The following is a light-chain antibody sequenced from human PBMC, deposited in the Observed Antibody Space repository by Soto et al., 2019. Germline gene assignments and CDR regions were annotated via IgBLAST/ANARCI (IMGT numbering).Light chain of an antibody. CDR3: QHYNNWPHT. CDR2: GAS. CDR1: ESVSSH. J-gene: IGKJ2*01. V-gene: IGKV3-15*01. Sequence: ERVMTQSPATLSVSPGERATLSCWASESVSSHLAWYQQKPGLAPRLLIFGASTRATGVPARFIGSGSGTEFTLTISSLQSEDFSIYYCQHYNNWPHTFGQGTKREIK.